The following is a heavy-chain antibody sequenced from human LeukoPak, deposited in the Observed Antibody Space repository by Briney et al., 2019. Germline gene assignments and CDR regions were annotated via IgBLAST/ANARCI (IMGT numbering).Heavy chain of an antibody. D-gene: IGHD3-10*01. CDR3: AKDFVSSYGSGS. J-gene: IGHJ4*02. Sequence: GGSLRLSCAASGFTFSSYGMHWLRQAPGKGLEWVAVISYDGSNKYYADSVKGRFTISRDNSKNTLYLQMNSLRAEDTAVYYCAKDFVSSYGSGSWGQGTLVTVSS. CDR2: ISYDGSNK. V-gene: IGHV3-30*18. CDR1: GFTFSSYG.